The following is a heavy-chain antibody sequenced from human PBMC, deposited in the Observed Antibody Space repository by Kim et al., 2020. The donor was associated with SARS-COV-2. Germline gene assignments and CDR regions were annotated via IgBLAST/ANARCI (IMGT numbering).Heavy chain of an antibody. Sequence: SETLSLTCTVSGGSISSGGYYWSWIRQHPGKGLEWIGYIYYSGSTYYNPSLKSRVTISVDTSKNQFSLKLSSVTAADTAVYYCARDRWAYGSGSYHHDAFDIWGQGTMVTVSS. CDR2: IYYSGST. J-gene: IGHJ3*02. CDR3: ARDRWAYGSGSYHHDAFDI. D-gene: IGHD3-10*01. CDR1: GGSISSGGYY. V-gene: IGHV4-31*03.